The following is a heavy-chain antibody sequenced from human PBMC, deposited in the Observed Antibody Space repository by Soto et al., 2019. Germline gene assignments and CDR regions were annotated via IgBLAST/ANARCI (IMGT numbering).Heavy chain of an antibody. J-gene: IGHJ4*02. CDR2: VYHSGST. Sequence: PSETLSLTCSVSGGSMRNYYWNWIRQPPGRGLEWIGYVYHSGSTNYTPSLKSRVSMSVDVSRNHFSLTLHSVTAADTAAYFCTSSYSTSSSPDYWGQGTLVTVSS. V-gene: IGHV4-59*01. D-gene: IGHD6-6*01. CDR3: TSSYSTSSSPDY. CDR1: GGSMRNYY.